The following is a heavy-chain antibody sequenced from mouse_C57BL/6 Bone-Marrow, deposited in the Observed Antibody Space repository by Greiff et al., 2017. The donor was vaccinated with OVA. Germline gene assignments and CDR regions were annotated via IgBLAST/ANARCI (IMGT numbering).Heavy chain of an antibody. V-gene: IGHV1-81*01. Sequence: QVQLQQSVAELARPWASLPLSCKASCYPFTSYGISWVKQRTGQGLEWIVEIYPRSGNTYYNEKFKGKATLTADKSSSTAYMELRSLTSEDSAVYFCARSVLTGTNFDVWGTGTTVTVSS. J-gene: IGHJ1*03. CDR2: IYPRSGNT. CDR1: CYPFTSYG. D-gene: IGHD4-1*01. CDR3: ARSVLTGTNFDV.